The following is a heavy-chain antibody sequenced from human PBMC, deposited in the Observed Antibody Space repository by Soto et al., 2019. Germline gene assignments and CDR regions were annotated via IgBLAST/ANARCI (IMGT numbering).Heavy chain of an antibody. Sequence: GGSLRLSCAASGFTFSGSAMHWVRQASGKGLEWVGRIRSKANSYATAYAASVKGRFTISRDDSKNTAYLQMNSLKTEDTAVYYCTFFLGLYYDSSGYTSFDYWGQGTLVPVSS. V-gene: IGHV3-73*01. CDR3: TFFLGLYYDSSGYTSFDY. CDR2: IRSKANSYAT. CDR1: GFTFSGSA. J-gene: IGHJ4*02. D-gene: IGHD3-22*01.